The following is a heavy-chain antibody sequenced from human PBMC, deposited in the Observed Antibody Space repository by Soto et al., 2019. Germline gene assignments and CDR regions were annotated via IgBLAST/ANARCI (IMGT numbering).Heavy chain of an antibody. V-gene: IGHV3-21*01. CDR1: GFTFSSYS. CDR2: ISNSGSYI. CDR3: ARGFRQQPILNGMDV. J-gene: IGHJ6*02. D-gene: IGHD6-13*01. Sequence: GGSLRLSCAASGFTFSSYSMNWVRQAPGKGLEWVSSISNSGSYIYYADSVKGRFTISRDNAKNSLYLQMNSLRAEDTALYYCARGFRQQPILNGMDVWGQGTTVTVSS.